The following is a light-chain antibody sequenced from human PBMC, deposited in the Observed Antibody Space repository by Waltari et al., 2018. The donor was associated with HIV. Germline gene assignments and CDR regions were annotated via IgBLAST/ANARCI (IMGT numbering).Light chain of an antibody. V-gene: IGKV4-1*01. J-gene: IGKJ2*01. CDR2: SAS. Sequence: DIVMTQSPDSLAVSLGERATINCRSSQSLLYSRNNKNYLARYQQKQGQPPKLLIYSASTPESGVPDRFSGDGSGTDFSRTISSLQAEDGAVNYCQKSYCLPRTFGQGTKLEIK. CDR1: QSLLYSRNNKNY. CDR3: QKSYCLPRT.